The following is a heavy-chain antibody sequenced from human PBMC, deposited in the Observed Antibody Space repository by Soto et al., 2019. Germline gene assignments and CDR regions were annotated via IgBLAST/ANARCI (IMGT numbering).Heavy chain of an antibody. Sequence: QVQLVQSGAEVKKPGASVKVSCKASGYTFTSYGISWVRQAPGQGLEWMGWISAYNGNTNYAQKLQGRVTMTTDTSTSTAYMELRSPRSDDAALDYLARDFFGGSIEYYYYGMDVWGQGTTVTVSS. CDR3: ARDFFGGSIEYYYYGMDV. CDR2: ISAYNGNT. J-gene: IGHJ6*02. D-gene: IGHD3-3*02. CDR1: GYTFTSYG. V-gene: IGHV1-18*01.